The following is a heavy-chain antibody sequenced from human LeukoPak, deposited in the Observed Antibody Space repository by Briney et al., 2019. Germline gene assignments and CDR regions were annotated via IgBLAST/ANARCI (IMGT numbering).Heavy chain of an antibody. D-gene: IGHD3-22*01. CDR1: GGSFSGYY. CDR3: ARGPFGGQMVHYYDSSGYRTFDY. V-gene: IGHV4-34*01. J-gene: IGHJ4*02. Sequence: SETLSLTXAVYGGSFSGYYWSWIRQPPGKGLEWIGEINHSGSTNYNPSLKSRVTISVDTSKNQFSLKLSSVTAADTAVYYCARGPFGGQMVHYYDSSGYRTFDYWGQGTLVTVSS. CDR2: INHSGST.